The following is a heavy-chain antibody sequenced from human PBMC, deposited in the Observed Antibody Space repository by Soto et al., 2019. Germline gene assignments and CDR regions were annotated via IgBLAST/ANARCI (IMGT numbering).Heavy chain of an antibody. CDR2: INHSGST. D-gene: IGHD6-13*01. CDR3: ARARPPQSVPQQQLVPFDY. CDR1: GGSFSGYY. V-gene: IGHV4-34*01. J-gene: IGHJ4*02. Sequence: QVQLQQWGAGLLKPSETLSLTCAVYGGSFSGYYWSWIRQPPGTGLEWIGEINHSGSTNYNPSLKSRVTISVDTSKNQFSLKLSSVTAADTAVYYCARARPPQSVPQQQLVPFDYWGQGTLVTVSS.